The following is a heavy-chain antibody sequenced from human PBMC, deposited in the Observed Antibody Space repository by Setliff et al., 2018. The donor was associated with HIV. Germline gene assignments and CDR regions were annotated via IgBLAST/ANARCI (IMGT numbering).Heavy chain of an antibody. D-gene: IGHD3-10*01. CDR2: TNAGNGNT. CDR3: ARSLAGLLWFGELLSTLEYYYGMDV. J-gene: IGHJ6*02. V-gene: IGHV1-3*01. Sequence: ASVKVSCKTSGYTFTNYPMHWVRQAPGQRLEWMGWTNAGNGNTKYSQKFQGRVTITRDTSASTAYMELSSLRSEDTAVYYCARSLAGLLWFGELLSTLEYYYGMDVWGQGTTVTVSS. CDR1: GYTFTNYP.